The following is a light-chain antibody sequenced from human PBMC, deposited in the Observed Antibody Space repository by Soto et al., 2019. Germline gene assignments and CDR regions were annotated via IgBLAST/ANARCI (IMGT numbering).Light chain of an antibody. J-gene: IGKJ4*01. CDR2: GVS. CDR3: QQYNNWPSLT. V-gene: IGKV3-15*01. CDR1: QGISNN. Sequence: EIVMTQSPATLSVSPGERATLSCRASQGISNNLAWYQQKPGQAPRLLIYGVSTRATGIPARFSGSGSGTEFTLTINSLQSEDFAVYYCQQYNNWPSLTFGGGTKVDIK.